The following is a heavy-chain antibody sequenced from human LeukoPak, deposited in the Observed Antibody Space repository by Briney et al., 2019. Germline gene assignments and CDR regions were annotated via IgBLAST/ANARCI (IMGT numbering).Heavy chain of an antibody. CDR1: GGSFSGYY. CDR3: ARHLFYSASGNWFDP. Sequence: SETLSLTCAVYGGSFSGYYWIWIRQPPGRGLEWIGEIDHSGGANYNPSLKSRVIISLDTSKNHFSLKLNSVTAADTAVYYCARHLFYSASGNWFDPWGQGTLVTVSS. V-gene: IGHV4-34*01. D-gene: IGHD6-25*01. CDR2: IDHSGGA. J-gene: IGHJ5*02.